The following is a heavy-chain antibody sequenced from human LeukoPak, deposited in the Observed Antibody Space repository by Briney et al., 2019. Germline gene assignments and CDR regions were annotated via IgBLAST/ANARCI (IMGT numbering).Heavy chain of an antibody. CDR1: GFTFSSYE. V-gene: IGHV3-48*03. J-gene: IGHJ4*02. Sequence: GGSLRLSCAASGFTFSSYEMNWVRQAPGKGLEWVSYISSSGSTIYYADSVKGRFTISRDNAKNSLYLQMNSLRAEDTAVYYCARALSYYYGSGRYEEVGFDYWGQGTLVTVSS. CDR2: ISSSGSTI. D-gene: IGHD3-10*01. CDR3: ARALSYYYGSGRYEEVGFDY.